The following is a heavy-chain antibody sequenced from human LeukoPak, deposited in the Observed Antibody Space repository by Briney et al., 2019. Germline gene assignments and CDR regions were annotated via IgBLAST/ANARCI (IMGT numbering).Heavy chain of an antibody. J-gene: IGHJ4*02. Sequence: ASVKVSCKASGYTFTSYYMHWVRQAPGQGLEWMGIINPSGGSTSYAQKFQGRVTMTRDTSTSIVYMELSSLRSEDTAVYYCARDAAEGYFDYWGQGTLVTVSS. CDR1: GYTFTSYY. V-gene: IGHV1-46*01. D-gene: IGHD6-25*01. CDR3: ARDAAEGYFDY. CDR2: INPSGGST.